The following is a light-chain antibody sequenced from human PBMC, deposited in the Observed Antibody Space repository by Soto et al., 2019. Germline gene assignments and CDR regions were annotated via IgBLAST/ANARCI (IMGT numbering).Light chain of an antibody. CDR1: QSVSSN. V-gene: IGKV3-15*01. J-gene: IGKJ1*01. CDR3: QQYGSSPRT. CDR2: GAS. Sequence: EVGMKMSAAALSVSKRERAILSCRARQSVSSNLAWYQQKPGQAPRLLIYGASTRATGIPARFSGSGSGTEFTLTISSLQSEDFAVYYCQQYGSSPRTFGQGTKVDIK.